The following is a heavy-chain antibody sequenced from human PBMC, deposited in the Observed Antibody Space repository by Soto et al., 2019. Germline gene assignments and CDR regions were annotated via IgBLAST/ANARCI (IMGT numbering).Heavy chain of an antibody. CDR2: IYHSGST. V-gene: IGHV4-4*02. D-gene: IGHD3-22*01. CDR3: ARQIYDSSRIYLDAYDI. J-gene: IGHJ3*02. CDR1: GGSISSSNW. Sequence: SETLSLTCAVSGGSISSSNWWSWVRQPPGKGLEWIGEIYHSGSTNYNPSLKSRVTISLDKSKNQFSLRLSSVTAADTAVYYCARQIYDSSRIYLDAYDIWGQGTMVTVSS.